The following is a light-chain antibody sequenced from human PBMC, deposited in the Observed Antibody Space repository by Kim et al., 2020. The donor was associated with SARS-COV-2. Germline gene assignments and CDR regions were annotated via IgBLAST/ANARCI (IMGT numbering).Light chain of an antibody. CDR3: QHYSRFPYT. CDR2: LAS. V-gene: IGKV1-5*03. CDR1: QTIVTW. J-gene: IGKJ2*01. Sequence: ASVGDRVTITCRASQTIVTWLAWYQQEPGKAPNLLIYLASTLETGVPSRFIGSGSGTEFTLTIDSLQPDDFATYFCQHYSRFPYTFGQGTKLEI.